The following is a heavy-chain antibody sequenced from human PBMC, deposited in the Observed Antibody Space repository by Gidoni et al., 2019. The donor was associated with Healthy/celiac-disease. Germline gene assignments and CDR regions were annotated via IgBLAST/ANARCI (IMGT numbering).Heavy chain of an antibody. CDR1: GGSISSGGSY. V-gene: IGHV4-31*03. CDR2: IYYSGST. J-gene: IGHJ3*02. D-gene: IGHD2-21*02. CDR3: ARVLYASGTTAGGAFDI. Sequence: QVQLQESGPGLVKPSQTLSLTCTVPGGSISSGGSYWSWIRQHPGKGLEWIGYIYYSGSTYYNPSLKSRVTISVDTSKNQFSLKLSSVTAADTAVYYCARVLYASGTTAGGAFDIWGQGTMVTVSS.